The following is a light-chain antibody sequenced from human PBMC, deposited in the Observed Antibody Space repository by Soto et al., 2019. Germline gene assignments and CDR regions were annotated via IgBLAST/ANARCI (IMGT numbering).Light chain of an antibody. CDR1: QSFSNF. CDR3: QQSFSTPDT. Sequence: DIQMTQSPSSLSASVGDRVTLTCRASQSFSNFLNWYQQKPGKAPKVLIYAASSLQRGVPSRFSGSGSGTDFTLTISSLQPEECATDYCQQSFSTPDTFGQGTKVDIK. J-gene: IGKJ2*01. V-gene: IGKV1-39*01. CDR2: AAS.